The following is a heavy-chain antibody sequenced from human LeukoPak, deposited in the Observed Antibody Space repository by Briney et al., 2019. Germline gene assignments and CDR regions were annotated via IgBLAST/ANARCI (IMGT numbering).Heavy chain of an antibody. D-gene: IGHD3-22*01. CDR1: GYPISSSHY. V-gene: IGHV3-11*04. CDR3: ARALYDSSASYVY. Sequence: LSLTCIVSGYPISSSHYWGWIRQPPGKGLEWVSTISGNGGSTYYADSVKGRFTISRDNAKNSLYLQMNSLRAEDTAVFYCARALYDSSASYVYWGQGTLVTVSS. CDR2: ISGNGGST. J-gene: IGHJ4*02.